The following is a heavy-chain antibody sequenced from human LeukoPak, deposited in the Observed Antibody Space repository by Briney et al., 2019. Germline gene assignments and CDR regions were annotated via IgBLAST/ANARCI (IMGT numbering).Heavy chain of an antibody. D-gene: IGHD3-3*01. J-gene: IGHJ5*02. CDR1: GYTFTGYY. CDR3: ARGGRFNGYDFWSGYYARWFDP. V-gene: IGHV1-2*02. CDR2: INPNSGGT. Sequence: GASVKVSCKASGYTFTGYYMHWVRQAPGQGLEWIGWINPNSGGTNYAQKFQGRVTMTRDTSISTAYMELSRLRSDDTAVYYCARGGRFNGYDFWSGYYARWFDPWGQGTLVTVSS.